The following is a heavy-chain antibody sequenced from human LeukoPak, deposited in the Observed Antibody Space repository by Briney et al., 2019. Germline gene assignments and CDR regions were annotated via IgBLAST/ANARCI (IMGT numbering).Heavy chain of an antibody. J-gene: IGHJ3*02. CDR1: GGSISSYY. CDR2: IYYSGST. V-gene: IGHV4-59*12. D-gene: IGHD3-16*01. CDR3: GGLWGNRWGAFDI. Sequence: KPSENLSLTCTVSGGSISSYYWSWIRQPPGKGLEWIGYIYYSGSTNYNPSLRSRVTISVDTSKTEFSLKLSAVTDANTAVYLCGGLWGNRWGAFDIWGQGTMVTVSS.